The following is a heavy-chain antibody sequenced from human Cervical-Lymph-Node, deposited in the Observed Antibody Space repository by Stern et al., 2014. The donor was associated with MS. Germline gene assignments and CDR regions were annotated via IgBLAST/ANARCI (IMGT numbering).Heavy chain of an antibody. V-gene: IGHV2-70*01. CDR2: LAWDDDK. Sequence: QVTLREAGPALVKPTQTLTLTCTFSGFSLSTSGMCVSWIRQPPGKALEWLALLAWDDDKYYNTSLKTRLTFSKDTSKNQVVLTMTNMDPLDTATYYCARQRMTTVTALDYWGQGTLVTVSS. D-gene: IGHD4-17*01. CDR3: ARQRMTTVTALDY. CDR1: GFSLSTSGMC. J-gene: IGHJ4*02.